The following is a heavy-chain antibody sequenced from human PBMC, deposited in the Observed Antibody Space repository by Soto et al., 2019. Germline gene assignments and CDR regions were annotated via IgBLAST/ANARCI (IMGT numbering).Heavy chain of an antibody. D-gene: IGHD3-22*01. V-gene: IGHV3-23*01. J-gene: IGHJ4*02. CDR1: GFSFSAYA. CDR3: AKEDSGDSSGYYFA. CDR2: ISGSGDNT. Sequence: GGSLRLSCADSGFSFSAYAMSWVRQAPGKGLEWVSGISGSGDNTYYADSVKGRFTISRDNSKNTLYLQMNSPRAEDTAIYYYAKEDSGDSSGYYFARGQGTLVTVSS.